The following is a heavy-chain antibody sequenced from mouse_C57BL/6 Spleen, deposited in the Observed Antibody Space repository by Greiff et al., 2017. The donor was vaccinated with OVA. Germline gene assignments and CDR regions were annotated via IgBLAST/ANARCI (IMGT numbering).Heavy chain of an antibody. CDR1: GYTFTSYW. CDR2: IDPNSGGT. CDR3: ARLGRGLDYYAMDY. V-gene: IGHV1-72*01. D-gene: IGHD4-1*01. Sequence: QSCKASGYTFTSYWMHWVKQRPGRGLEWIGRIDPNSGGTKYNEKFKSKATLTVDKPSSTAYMQLSSLTSEDSAVYYCARLGRGLDYYAMDYWGQGTSVTVSS. J-gene: IGHJ4*01.